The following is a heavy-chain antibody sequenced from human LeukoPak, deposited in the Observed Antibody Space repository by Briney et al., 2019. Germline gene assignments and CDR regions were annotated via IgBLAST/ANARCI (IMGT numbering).Heavy chain of an antibody. CDR1: GGSISSYY. J-gene: IGHJ4*02. CDR2: IYYSGST. V-gene: IGHV4-59*08. D-gene: IGHD6-13*01. Sequence: SETLSLTCTVSGGSISSYYWSWIRQPPGKGLEWIGYIYYSGSTNYNPSLKSRVTISVDTSKNQFSLKLSPVTAADTAVYYCARGRRQLVPIWVGWGQGTLVTVSS. CDR3: ARGRRQLVPIWVG.